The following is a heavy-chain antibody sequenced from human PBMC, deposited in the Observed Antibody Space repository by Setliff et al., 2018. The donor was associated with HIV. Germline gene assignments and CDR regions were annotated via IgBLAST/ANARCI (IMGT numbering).Heavy chain of an antibody. D-gene: IGHD5-12*01. CDR3: ARAEMATIVAFDI. Sequence: SETLSLTCSVSGGSISSSSHYWGWIRQPPGKGLEWIGSIYESEITYYNPSLKSRVTISVDTSKNHFSLKLTSVTAADTAVYYCARAEMATIVAFDIWGQGTMVTVSS. CDR1: GGSISSSSHY. V-gene: IGHV4-39*07. CDR2: IYESEIT. J-gene: IGHJ3*02.